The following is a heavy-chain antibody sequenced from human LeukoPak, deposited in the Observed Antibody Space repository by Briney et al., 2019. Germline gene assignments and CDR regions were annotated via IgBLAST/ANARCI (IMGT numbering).Heavy chain of an antibody. J-gene: IGHJ4*02. CDR1: GYSISSTYY. Sequence: SETLSLTCTVSGYSISSTYYWGWIRQPPGKGLEWIGSVYHSGSTYYNPSLKSRVTISVDTSENQFSLKLSSVTAADTAVYYCARAKYSNCFDYWGQGTLVTVSS. CDR2: VYHSGST. CDR3: ARAKYSNCFDY. V-gene: IGHV4-38-2*02. D-gene: IGHD4-11*01.